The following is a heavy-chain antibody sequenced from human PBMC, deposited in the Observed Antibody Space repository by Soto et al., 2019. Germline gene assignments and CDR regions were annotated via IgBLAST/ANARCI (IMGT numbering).Heavy chain of an antibody. Sequence: SVKVSCKASGGTFSSYARSWVRQAPGQGLEWMGGIIPIFGTANYAQKFQGRATITADESTSTAYMELSSLRSEDTAVFFFAGVGEGGGPWLYCSSTSCNGLDVWGQGTTVTVSS. CDR1: GGTFSSYA. V-gene: IGHV1-69*13. CDR3: AGVGEGGGPWLYCSSTSCNGLDV. J-gene: IGHJ6*02. CDR2: IIPIFGTA. D-gene: IGHD2-2*01.